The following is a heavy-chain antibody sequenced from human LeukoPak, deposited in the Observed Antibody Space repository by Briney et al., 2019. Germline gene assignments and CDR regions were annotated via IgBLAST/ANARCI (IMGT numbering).Heavy chain of an antibody. D-gene: IGHD2-2*01. CDR2: ITMNSVRI. CDR1: GFTFSNYW. CDR3: TRGRYQFLGPNDC. V-gene: IGHV3-48*02. J-gene: IGHJ4*02. Sequence: SGGSLRLSCAASGFTFSNYWMSWVRQAPGKGLEWVPYITMNSVRIYADSVKGRFTISRDNDKNSVYLQMNTLRDEDTAVYYCTRGRYQFLGPNDCWGQGSQVTVSS.